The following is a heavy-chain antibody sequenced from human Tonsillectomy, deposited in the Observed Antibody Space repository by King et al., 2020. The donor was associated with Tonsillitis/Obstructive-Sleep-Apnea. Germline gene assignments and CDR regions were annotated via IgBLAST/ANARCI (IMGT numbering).Heavy chain of an antibody. D-gene: IGHD5-18*01. CDR2: ISSSGSII. V-gene: IGHV3-48*03. CDR3: ARDLGVQLWADDY. Sequence: QLVQSGGGLVQPGGSLRLSCAASGFTFSSYEMNWVRQAPGKGLEWVSYISSSGSIIYYADSVKGRFTISRDNAKNSLYLQMNSLRAEDTAVYYCARDLGVQLWADDYWGQGTLVTVSS. CDR1: GFTFSSYE. J-gene: IGHJ4*02.